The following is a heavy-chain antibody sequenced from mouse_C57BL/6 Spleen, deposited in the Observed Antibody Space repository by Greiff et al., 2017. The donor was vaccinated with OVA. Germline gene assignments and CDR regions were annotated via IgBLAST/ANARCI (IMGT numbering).Heavy chain of an antibody. V-gene: IGHV1-80*01. CDR1: GYAFSSYW. Sequence: VQLQESGAELVKPGASVKISCKASGYAFSSYWMNWVKQRPGKGLEWIGQIYPGDGDTNYNGKFKGKATLTADKSSSTAYMQLSSLTSEDSAVYFCARRGLRRDKDVWGTGTTVTVSS. CDR3: ARRGLRRDKDV. D-gene: IGHD2-2*01. CDR2: IYPGDGDT. J-gene: IGHJ1*03.